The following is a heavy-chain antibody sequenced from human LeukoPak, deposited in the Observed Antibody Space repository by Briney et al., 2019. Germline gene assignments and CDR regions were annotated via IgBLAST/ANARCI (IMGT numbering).Heavy chain of an antibody. D-gene: IGHD3-22*01. J-gene: IGHJ4*02. CDR2: IYHSGST. CDR3: ARDLLYYYDSSGYYPYYLDY. CDR1: GGSISSGGYY. Sequence: KPSETLSLTCTVSGGSISSGGYYWSWIRQPPGKGLEWIGYIYHSGSTYYNPSLKSRVTISVDRSKNQFSLKLSSVTAADTAVYYCARDLLYYYDSSGYYPYYLDYWGQGTLVTVSS. V-gene: IGHV4-30-2*01.